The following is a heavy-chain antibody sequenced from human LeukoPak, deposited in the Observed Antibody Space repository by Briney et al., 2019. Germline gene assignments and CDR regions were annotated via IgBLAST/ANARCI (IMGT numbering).Heavy chain of an antibody. CDR1: GASLSTDS. CDR3: ARDTTVASGMQY. J-gene: IGHJ4*02. CDR2: IYNGGTT. V-gene: IGHV4-59*01. Sequence: SETLSLACSLSGASLSTDSSTSVRQSPGKRLEWIGSIYNGGTTNYNPSLKSRATISPDTAKNQFSLRLRSVTAADTDIYYCARDTTVASGMQYWGEGTLVSVSS. D-gene: IGHD5-12*01.